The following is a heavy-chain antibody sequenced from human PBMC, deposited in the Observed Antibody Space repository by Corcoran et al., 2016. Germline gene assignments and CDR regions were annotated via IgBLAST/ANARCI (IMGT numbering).Heavy chain of an antibody. CDR1: GFTFSSYW. V-gene: IGHV3-7*01. D-gene: IGHD1-26*01. J-gene: IGHJ4*02. Sequence: EVQLLESGGGLVKPGGSLRLSCAASGFTFSSYWMSWVRQAPGKGREWLANIKQDGSGKYYVAAVKGGFTISRDNAKNSLYLQMNSLRAEDTAVYYCARGRSGSYYTFDYWGQGTLVTVSS. CDR2: IKQDGSGK. CDR3: ARGRSGSYYTFDY.